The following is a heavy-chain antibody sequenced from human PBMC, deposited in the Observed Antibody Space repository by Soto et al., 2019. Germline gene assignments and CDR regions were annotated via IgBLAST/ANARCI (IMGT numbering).Heavy chain of an antibody. Sequence: GESLNISRKGSGYSFTSYWLGWVRQMPGKGREWMGIIYPGDSDTRYSRSFQGQVTISADKSIGTAYLQWSSLKASDTAMYYCARHGIAAAGKDYYGMDVWGQGTTVTVSS. CDR1: GYSFTSYW. V-gene: IGHV5-51*01. D-gene: IGHD6-13*01. CDR3: ARHGIAAAGKDYYGMDV. CDR2: IYPGDSDT. J-gene: IGHJ6*02.